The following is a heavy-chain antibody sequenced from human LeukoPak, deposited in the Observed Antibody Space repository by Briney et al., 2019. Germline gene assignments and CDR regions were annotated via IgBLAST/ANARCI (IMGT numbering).Heavy chain of an antibody. D-gene: IGHD2-15*01. Sequence: GGSLRLSCAASGFTFSTYGMNWVRHAPGKGLEWVSYISSSTSTIYYADSVKGRFTISRDNAKNSLYLQMNSLRDEDTAVYYCARAYCGGGFCYSGFDFWGQGTLVTVSS. J-gene: IGHJ4*02. V-gene: IGHV3-48*02. CDR3: ARAYCGGGFCYSGFDF. CDR1: GFTFSTYG. CDR2: ISSSTSTI.